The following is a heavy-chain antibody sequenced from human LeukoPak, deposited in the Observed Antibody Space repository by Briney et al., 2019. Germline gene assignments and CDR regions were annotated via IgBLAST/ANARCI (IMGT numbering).Heavy chain of an antibody. CDR1: GYTFSSYD. Sequence: AASVKVPCKASGYTFSSYDFNWVRQATGQGLEWMGWMNPNNGDTGYAQKFQGRVIMTSNSSISTVYMELSSLRYEHTAVYYCARAVRSAGGWFDPWGQGTLVTVSS. CDR2: MNPNNGDT. CDR3: ARAVRSAGGWFDP. D-gene: IGHD3-3*01. V-gene: IGHV1-8*01. J-gene: IGHJ5*02.